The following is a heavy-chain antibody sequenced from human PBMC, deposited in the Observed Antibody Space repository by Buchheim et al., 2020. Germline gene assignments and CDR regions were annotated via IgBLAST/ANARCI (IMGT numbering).Heavy chain of an antibody. CDR3: AKEKTSGIAVAGSIDY. Sequence: EVQLLESGGGLVRPGGSLRLSCAASGFTFSSYAMSWVRQAPGKGLEWVSAIRGSGGSTYYADSVTGRFTISRDNSKKTLYRKMNSLRAEDTAVYYCAKEKTSGIAVAGSIDYWGQGTL. CDR2: IRGSGGST. D-gene: IGHD6-19*01. J-gene: IGHJ4*02. CDR1: GFTFSSYA. V-gene: IGHV3-23*01.